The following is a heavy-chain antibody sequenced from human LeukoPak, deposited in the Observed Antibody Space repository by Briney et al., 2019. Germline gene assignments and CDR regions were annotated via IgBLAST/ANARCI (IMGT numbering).Heavy chain of an antibody. Sequence: ASVKVSCKASGGTFSSYAISWVRQAPGQGLEWMGRIIPILGIANYAQKFQGRVTITADKSTSTAYMELSSLRSEDTAVYYCASGLMTTVTRAIDYWGQGTLVTVSS. J-gene: IGHJ4*02. CDR1: GGTFSSYA. CDR2: IIPILGIA. D-gene: IGHD4-17*01. CDR3: ASGLMTTVTRAIDY. V-gene: IGHV1-69*04.